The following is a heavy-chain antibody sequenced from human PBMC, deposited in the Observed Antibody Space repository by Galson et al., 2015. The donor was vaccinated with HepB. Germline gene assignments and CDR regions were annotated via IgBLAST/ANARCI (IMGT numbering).Heavy chain of an antibody. V-gene: IGHV3-30*18. CDR3: VKDGLYLTSGIHSIGFDV. CDR1: GFRFHSYG. Sequence: SLRLSCAGSGFRFHSYGIHWVRQSPGKGLEWISFISYDATNKYYADSVKGRFSISRDNSKNTLSLQMHGLRPDDTAVYFCVKDGLYLTSGIHSIGFDVWGQGATVIVSS. D-gene: IGHD3-10*01. CDR2: ISYDATNK. J-gene: IGHJ6*02.